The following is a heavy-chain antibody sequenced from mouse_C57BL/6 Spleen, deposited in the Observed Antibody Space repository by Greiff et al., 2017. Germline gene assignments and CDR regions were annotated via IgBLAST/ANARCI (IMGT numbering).Heavy chain of an antibody. V-gene: IGHV1-82*01. CDR1: GYAFSSSW. CDR2: IYPGDGDT. CDR3: ASVHDGSSQYYFDY. D-gene: IGHD1-1*01. Sequence: QVQLQQSGPELVKPGASVKISCKASGYAFSSSWMNWVKQRPGKGLEWIGRIYPGDGDTNYNGKFKGKATLTADKSSSTAYMQLSSLTSEDSSVYFCASVHDGSSQYYFDYWGQGTTLTVSS. J-gene: IGHJ2*01.